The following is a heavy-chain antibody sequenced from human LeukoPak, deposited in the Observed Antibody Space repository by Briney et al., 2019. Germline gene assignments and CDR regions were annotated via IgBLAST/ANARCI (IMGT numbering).Heavy chain of an antibody. D-gene: IGHD6-19*01. V-gene: IGHV1-24*01. CDR1: GYTLTELS. J-gene: IGHJ4*02. CDR3: ATGRGLDSSGWYTPKYYFDY. CDR2: FDPEDGET. Sequence: GASVKVSCKVSGYTLTELSMHWVRQAPGKGLEWMGGFDPEDGETIYAQKFQGRVTMTEDTSTDTAYMELSSLRSEDTAVYYCATGRGLDSSGWYTPKYYFDYWGQGTLVTVSS.